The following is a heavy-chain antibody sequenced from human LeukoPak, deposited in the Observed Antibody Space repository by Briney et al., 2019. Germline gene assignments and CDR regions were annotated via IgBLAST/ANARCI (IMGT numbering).Heavy chain of an antibody. V-gene: IGHV3-7*01. Sequence: PGGSLRLSCAASGFTFSRHWMSRVRQAPGKGLEWVANIKEDGREKKYVDSVKDRFTISRDNTKNLVYLQMSGLRVDDTAIYYCARDKEGGSNDHWGQGTLVTVSS. CDR2: IKEDGREK. J-gene: IGHJ4*02. D-gene: IGHD2-15*01. CDR1: GFTFSRHW. CDR3: ARDKEGGSNDH.